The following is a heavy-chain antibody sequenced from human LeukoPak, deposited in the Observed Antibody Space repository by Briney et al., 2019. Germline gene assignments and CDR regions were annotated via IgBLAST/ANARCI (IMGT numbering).Heavy chain of an antibody. J-gene: IGHJ6*03. D-gene: IGHD3-10*01. V-gene: IGHV1-69*06. CDR1: GGTFSRYA. CDR3: ARGRPSNSGYYYYMDV. Sequence: SVKVSCKASGGTFSRYAISWVRQAPGQGLEWMGGIIPIFGTANYAQKFQGRVTITADKSTSTAYMELNSLRSEDTAVYYCARGRPSNSGYYYYMDVWGKGTTVTVSS. CDR2: IIPIFGTA.